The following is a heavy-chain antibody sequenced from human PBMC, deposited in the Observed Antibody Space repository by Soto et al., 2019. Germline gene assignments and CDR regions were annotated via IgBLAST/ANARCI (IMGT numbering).Heavy chain of an antibody. D-gene: IGHD2-8*01. CDR1: GGTFRSYA. J-gene: IGHJ6*02. CDR2: IIPMFGKP. Sequence: QVQLVQSGAEVREPGSSVKVSCEASGGTFRSYAINWVRQAPGQGLEWMGGIIPMFGKPNYAEKFLGRVTISADESTRTAYMEVTRLKSEDTAVYYCARSMETNYFYCMDVCGLGTRVNVSS. V-gene: IGHV1-69*01. CDR3: ARSMETNYFYCMDV.